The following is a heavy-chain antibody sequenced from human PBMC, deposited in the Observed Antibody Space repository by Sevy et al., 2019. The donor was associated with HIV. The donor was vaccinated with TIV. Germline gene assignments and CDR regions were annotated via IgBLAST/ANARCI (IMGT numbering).Heavy chain of an antibody. CDR3: ARDRPCGGDCYFLDS. CDR1: GGTFNNYG. Sequence: ASVKVSCNASGGTFNNYGINWVRQAPGQGLQWMGGILPLSGLVNYAQNLQGRVAITADESTRTVYMELSSLRFEDTAVYYCARDRPCGGDCYFLDSWGRGALVTVSS. V-gene: IGHV1-69*13. CDR2: ILPLSGLV. J-gene: IGHJ4*02. D-gene: IGHD2-21*01.